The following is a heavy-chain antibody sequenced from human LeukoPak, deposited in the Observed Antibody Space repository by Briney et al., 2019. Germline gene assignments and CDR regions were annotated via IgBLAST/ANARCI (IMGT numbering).Heavy chain of an antibody. CDR2: ISESGGST. V-gene: IGHV3-23*01. J-gene: IGHJ4*02. D-gene: IGHD4-17*01. CDR1: GLTFSSYA. CDR3: ANARDYGDSDLDD. Sequence: GGSLTLSCTASGLTFSSYAMSWVRQAPGKGLEWVSSISESGGSTYHPSPVKRRYTIPRHNTKHTLVVQMNSVRAENAGVYYCANARDYGDSDLDDWGQGTLVTVSS.